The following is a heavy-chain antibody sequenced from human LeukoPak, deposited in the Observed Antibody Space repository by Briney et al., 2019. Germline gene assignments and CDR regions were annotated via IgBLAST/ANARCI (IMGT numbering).Heavy chain of an antibody. CDR1: GFTFSSYA. D-gene: IGHD2-8*01. Sequence: GGSLRLSCAASGFTFSSYAMSWVRQAPGQGLEWVSVISDSGDYTSYADSVRGRFTISRDNSRNTLYLQMISLRPEDTAVYYCAKDTSIGKYCTNGVCSPFDYWGQGTLVSVSS. CDR3: AKDTSIGKYCTNGVCSPFDY. V-gene: IGHV3-23*01. J-gene: IGHJ4*02. CDR2: ISDSGDYT.